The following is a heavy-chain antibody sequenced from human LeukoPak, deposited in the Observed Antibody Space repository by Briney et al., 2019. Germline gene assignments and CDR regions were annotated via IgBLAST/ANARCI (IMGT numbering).Heavy chain of an antibody. CDR1: GYTFTSYG. V-gene: IGHV1-18*01. CDR3: ARVGYKGAAAGTRDAFDI. CDR2: ISAYNGNT. Sequence: GASVKVSCKASGYTFTSYGISWVRQAPGQGLEGMGWISAYNGNTNYAQKLQGRVTMTTDTSTSTAYMELRSLRSDDTAVYYCARVGYKGAAAGTRDAFDIWGQGTMVTVSS. J-gene: IGHJ3*02. D-gene: IGHD6-13*01.